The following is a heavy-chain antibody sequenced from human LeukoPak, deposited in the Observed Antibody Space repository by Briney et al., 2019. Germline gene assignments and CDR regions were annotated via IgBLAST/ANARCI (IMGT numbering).Heavy chain of an antibody. D-gene: IGHD2-2*02. CDR3: ARRDIVVVPAAIFGAFDI. CDR2: IRYDGSNK. Sequence: GGSLRLSCAASGFTFSSYGMHWVRQAPGKGLEWVAFIRYDGSNKYYADSVKGRFTISRDNSKNTLYLQMNSLRAEDTALYYCARRDIVVVPAAIFGAFDIWGQGTMVTVST. V-gene: IGHV3-30*02. CDR1: GFTFSSYG. J-gene: IGHJ3*02.